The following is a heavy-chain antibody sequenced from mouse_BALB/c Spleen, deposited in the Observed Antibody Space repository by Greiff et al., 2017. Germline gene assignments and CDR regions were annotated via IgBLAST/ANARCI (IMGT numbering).Heavy chain of an antibody. V-gene: IGHV7-3*02. J-gene: IGHJ3*01. CDR1: GFTFTDYY. D-gene: IGHD1-1*01. CDR2: IRNKANGYTT. Sequence: EVQRVESGGGLVQPGGSLRLSCATSGFTFTDYYMSWVRQPPGKALEWLGFIRNKANGYTTEYSASVKGRFTISRDNSQSILYLQMNTLRAEDSATYYCARPNYYGSSSWFAYWGQGTLVTVSA. CDR3: ARPNYYGSSSWFAY.